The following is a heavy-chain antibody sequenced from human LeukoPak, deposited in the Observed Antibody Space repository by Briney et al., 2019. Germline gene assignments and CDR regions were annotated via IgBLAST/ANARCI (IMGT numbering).Heavy chain of an antibody. CDR3: AKDFSSGYLGDGFDI. J-gene: IGHJ3*02. Sequence: GGSLRLSCAASGFTFSDYAMSWVRQATGKGLEWVSGIGNSGHSTYYAGSVKGRFTISRDNSRNTLYLQMNSLRVEDTALFYCAKDFSSGYLGDGFDIWGQGTMVTVSA. CDR1: GFTFSDYA. V-gene: IGHV3-23*01. CDR2: IGNSGHST. D-gene: IGHD3-22*01.